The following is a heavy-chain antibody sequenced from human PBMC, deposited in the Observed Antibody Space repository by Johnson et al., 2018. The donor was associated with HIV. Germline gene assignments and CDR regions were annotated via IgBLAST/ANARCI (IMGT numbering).Heavy chain of an antibody. J-gene: IGHJ3*02. D-gene: IGHD3-22*01. CDR1: GFTVSSNY. CDR2: IYSGGIT. Sequence: VQLVESGGGLVKPGGSLRLSCAASGFTVSSNYMSWVRQAPGKGLEWVSVIYSGGITYYADSVKGRFTISRDNSKNTLYLQMNSLRAEDTAVYYCARDPAIRWSEWDSSGYYSPDAFDIWGQGTMVTVSS. V-gene: IGHV3-66*02. CDR3: ARDPAIRWSEWDSSGYYSPDAFDI.